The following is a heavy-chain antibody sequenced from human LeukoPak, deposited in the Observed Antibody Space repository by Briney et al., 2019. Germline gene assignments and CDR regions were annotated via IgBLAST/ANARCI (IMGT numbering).Heavy chain of an antibody. Sequence: KPSETLSLTCTVSGGSINSYYWSWIRQPPGKGLEWIGYIYHSGSTSYNPSLKSRVTISVDTSKNQFSLKLRSVTAADTAVYFCAREASRAGTYYLDYWGQGTLLTVSS. D-gene: IGHD3-10*01. V-gene: IGHV4-59*01. CDR2: IYHSGST. CDR3: AREASRAGTYYLDY. CDR1: GGSINSYY. J-gene: IGHJ4*02.